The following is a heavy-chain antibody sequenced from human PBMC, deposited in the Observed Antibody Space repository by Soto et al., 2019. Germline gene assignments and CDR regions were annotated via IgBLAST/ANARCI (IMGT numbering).Heavy chain of an antibody. CDR2: ISGYNGDT. CDR1: GYTFSNFG. CDR3: ARDKGYGFGWSSSSGMDV. J-gene: IGHJ6*02. Sequence: QVQIVQSGVEVMTPGASVKVSCKTSGYTFSNFGLSWVRQAPGQGLEWMGWISGYNGDTNSAHKFQGRVTMTIDTSTTTAYMDVRSLTSDDTAVYYCARDKGYGFGWSSSSGMDVCGQGTAVTVSS. D-gene: IGHD5-18*01. V-gene: IGHV1-18*01.